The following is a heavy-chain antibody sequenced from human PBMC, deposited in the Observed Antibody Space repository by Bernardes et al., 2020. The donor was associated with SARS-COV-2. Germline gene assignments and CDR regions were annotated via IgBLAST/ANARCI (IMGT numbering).Heavy chain of an antibody. CDR1: GYIFGNYG. CDR2: ISGGSYRK. J-gene: IGHJ3*01. Sequence: GGSLRLSCLASGYIFGNYGMTWVRQSPGKGLEWVAGISGGSYRKDYSDSAKGRFTISRDDSMNTLYLQLNNLRPEDTAVYYCVKDEVPANGQWDAYDVWGQGTRVTVSS. CDR3: VKDEVPANGQWDAYDV. V-gene: IGHV3-23*01. D-gene: IGHD2-8*01.